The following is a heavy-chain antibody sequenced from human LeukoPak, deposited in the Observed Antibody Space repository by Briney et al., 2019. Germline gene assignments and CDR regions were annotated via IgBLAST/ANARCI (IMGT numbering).Heavy chain of an antibody. CDR2: ISWNSGST. CDR1: GFTFDDYA. V-gene: IGHV3-9*01. Sequence: GVSLRLSCAASGFTFDDYAMHWVRQVPGKGLEWVSGISWNSGSTGYAGSVKGRFTMSRDNTKNSLYLQMNSLTPDDTALYYCVRGNFGPAQWFDPWGQGTLVTVSS. D-gene: IGHD3/OR15-3a*01. J-gene: IGHJ5*02. CDR3: VRGNFGPAQWFDP.